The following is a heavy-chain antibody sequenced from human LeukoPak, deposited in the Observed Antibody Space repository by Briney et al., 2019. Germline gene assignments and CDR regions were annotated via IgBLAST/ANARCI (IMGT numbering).Heavy chain of an antibody. Sequence: ASVKVSCKASGYTFTSYYMHWVRQAHGQGLEWMGIINPSGGSTSYAQKFQGRVTMTRDMSTSTVYMELSSLRSEDTAVYYCARAGYCSSTSCYQIFDYWGQGTLVTVSS. V-gene: IGHV1-46*01. CDR1: GYTFTSYY. J-gene: IGHJ4*02. CDR3: ARAGYCSSTSCYQIFDY. CDR2: INPSGGST. D-gene: IGHD2-2*01.